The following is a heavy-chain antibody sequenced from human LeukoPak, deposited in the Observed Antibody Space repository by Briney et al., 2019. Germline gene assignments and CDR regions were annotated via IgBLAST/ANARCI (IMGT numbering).Heavy chain of an antibody. CDR2: INTDGSST. D-gene: IGHD1-26*01. J-gene: IGHJ3*02. V-gene: IGHV3-74*01. CDR1: GFTFSSYW. Sequence: GSLRLSCAASGFTFSSYWMHWVRQAPGKGLVWVSRINTDGSSTSYADSVKGRFTISRDNAKNTLYLQMNSLRAEDTAVYYCARDRGSNGAFDIWGQGTMVTVSS. CDR3: ARDRGSNGAFDI.